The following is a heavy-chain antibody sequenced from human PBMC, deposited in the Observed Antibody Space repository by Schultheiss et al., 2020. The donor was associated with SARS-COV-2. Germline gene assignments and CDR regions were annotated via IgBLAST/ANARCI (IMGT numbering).Heavy chain of an antibody. V-gene: IGHV3-33*08. Sequence: GGSLRLSCAASGFTFSSYGMHWVRQAPGKGLEWVAVIWYDGSNKYYADSVKGRFTISRDNSKNTLYLQMNSLRAEDTAVYYCARQCLVLDAFDIWGQGTMVTVSS. CDR1: GFTFSSYG. CDR2: IWYDGSNK. J-gene: IGHJ3*02. CDR3: ARQCLVLDAFDI. D-gene: IGHD6-19*01.